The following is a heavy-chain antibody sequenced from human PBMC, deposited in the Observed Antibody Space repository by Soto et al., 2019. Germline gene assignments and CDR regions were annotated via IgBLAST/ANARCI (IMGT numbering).Heavy chain of an antibody. CDR1: GFTFSSYG. D-gene: IGHD3-3*01. V-gene: IGHV3-33*01. CDR2: IWYDGSNK. J-gene: IGHJ6*02. Sequence: GGSLRLSCAASGFTFSSYGMHWVRQAPGKGLEWVAVIWYDGSNKYYADSVKGRFTIPRDNSKNTLYLQMNSLRAEDTAVYYCARGITTTYYYYGMDVWGQGTRSPSP. CDR3: ARGITTTYYYYGMDV.